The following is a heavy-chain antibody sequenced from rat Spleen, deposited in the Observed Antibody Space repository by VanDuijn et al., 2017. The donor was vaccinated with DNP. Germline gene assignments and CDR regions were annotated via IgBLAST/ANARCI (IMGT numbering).Heavy chain of an antibody. CDR1: GYTFSDYY. J-gene: IGHJ1*01. Sequence: EVQLVESGGGLVQPGRSLKLSCAASGYTFSDYYMAWVRQAPPRGLEWVASISTGGSNTYYRDSVKGRVTISRDNAKSTLYLQMDGLRSEETATYYCARQSPRSGMGYWYFDLWGPGTMVTVSS. D-gene: IGHD1-4*01. V-gene: IGHV5S11*01. CDR3: ARQSPRSGMGYWYFDL. CDR2: ISTGGSNT.